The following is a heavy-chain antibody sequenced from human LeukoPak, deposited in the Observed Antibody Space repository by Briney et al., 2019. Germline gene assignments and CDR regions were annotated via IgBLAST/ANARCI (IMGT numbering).Heavy chain of an antibody. V-gene: IGHV3-30-3*01. CDR2: ISYDGSNK. CDR3: AKENDFWSGYYLDY. CDR1: GFTFSSYA. J-gene: IGHJ4*02. Sequence: GGSLRLSCAASGFTFSSYAMHWVRQALGKGLEWVAVISYDGSNKYYADSVKGRFTISRDNSKNTLYLQMNSLRAEDTAVYYCAKENDFWSGYYLDYWGQGTLVTVSS. D-gene: IGHD3-3*01.